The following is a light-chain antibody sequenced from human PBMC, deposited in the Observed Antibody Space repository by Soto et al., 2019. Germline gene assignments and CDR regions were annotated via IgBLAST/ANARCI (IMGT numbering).Light chain of an antibody. CDR1: QSVSSY. CDR3: HQRSNWPYT. CDR2: DTS. Sequence: EIVLTQSPATLSLSPGERATLSCRASQSVSSYLAWYQQKPGQAPRLLIYDTSNRATGIPARFSGSGSGTDFTLTISSLAPEDFAVYYCHQRSNWPYTFGQGTKLEI. J-gene: IGKJ2*01. V-gene: IGKV3-11*01.